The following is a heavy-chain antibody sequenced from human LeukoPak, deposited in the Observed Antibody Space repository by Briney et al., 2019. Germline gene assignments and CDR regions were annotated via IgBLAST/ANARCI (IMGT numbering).Heavy chain of an antibody. CDR2: IKQDGSEK. CDR1: GFTFSSYW. V-gene: IGHV3-7*01. CDR3: ARGVHYYYYGMDV. Sequence: PGGSLRLSCAASGFTFSSYWMSWVRQAPGKGLEWVANIKQDGSEKYYVDSVKGRFTISGDNAKNSLYLQMNSLRAEDTAVYYCARGVHYYYYGMDVWGQGTTVTVSS. J-gene: IGHJ6*02.